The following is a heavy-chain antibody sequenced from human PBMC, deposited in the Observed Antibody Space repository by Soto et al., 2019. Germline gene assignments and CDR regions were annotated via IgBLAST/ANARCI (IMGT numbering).Heavy chain of an antibody. Sequence: GXSVKVSCKASGSTFTDYDLDWVRQAPGHGLEWMGWINPKTGATKSAQKFRGRVSMTRDTSISTAYMELSRLTSDDTAIYYCARGLAMTVSTGSHWFDTWGQGTPVTVSS. D-gene: IGHD1-1*01. V-gene: IGHV1-2*02. CDR1: GSTFTDYD. J-gene: IGHJ5*02. CDR3: ARGLAMTVSTGSHWFDT. CDR2: INPKTGAT.